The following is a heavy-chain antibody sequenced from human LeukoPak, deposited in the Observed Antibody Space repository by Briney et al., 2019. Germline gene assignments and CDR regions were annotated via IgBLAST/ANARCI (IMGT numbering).Heavy chain of an antibody. Sequence: SGGSLRLSCAASGFTFSTYWMHWVRQAPRKGLVLVSLIKSDGSTIYADSVKGRFTISRDNAKNTVSLQMNSLRPEDTGVYCCGRVPSEIGGYYPEYFRHWGQGSMVTVSS. CDR3: GRVPSEIGGYYPEYFRH. J-gene: IGHJ1*01. D-gene: IGHD3-22*01. CDR2: IKSDGST. CDR1: GFTFSTYW. V-gene: IGHV3-74*01.